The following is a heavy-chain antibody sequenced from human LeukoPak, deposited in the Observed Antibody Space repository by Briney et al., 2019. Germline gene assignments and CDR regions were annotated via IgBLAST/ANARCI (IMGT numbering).Heavy chain of an antibody. Sequence: VASVKVSCKASGGTFSSYAISWVRQAPGQGLEWMGWINPNSGGTNYAQKFQGRVTMTRDTSISTAYMELSRLRSDDTAVYYCARSDYYDSSGYFTDFDYWGQGTLVTVSS. V-gene: IGHV1-2*02. CDR2: INPNSGGT. CDR1: GGTFSSYA. J-gene: IGHJ4*02. D-gene: IGHD3-22*01. CDR3: ARSDYYDSSGYFTDFDY.